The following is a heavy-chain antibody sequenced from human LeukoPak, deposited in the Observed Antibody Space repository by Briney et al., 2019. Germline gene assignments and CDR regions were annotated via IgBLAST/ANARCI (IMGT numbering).Heavy chain of an antibody. CDR3: ARAYSSGFDY. CDR2: ISSSSSPI. D-gene: IGHD6-19*01. J-gene: IGHJ4*02. CDR1: GFTFSTYS. V-gene: IGHV3-48*02. Sequence: GGSLRLSCAASGFTFSTYSMNWVRQAPGKGLEWVSYISSSSSPIYYADSVKGRFTISRDNAKNSLYQQMNSLRDEDTAVYYCARAYSSGFDYWGQGTLVTVS.